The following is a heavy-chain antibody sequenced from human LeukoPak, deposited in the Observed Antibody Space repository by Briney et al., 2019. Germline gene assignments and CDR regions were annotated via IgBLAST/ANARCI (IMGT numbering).Heavy chain of an antibody. Sequence: PSETLSLTCTFSAGSISNYYWSWIRQPPGKGLEWIGYTFYSGSTEYNPSLKSRVTMSVDTSKNQFSLKLSSVTAADTAVYYCARLCEEYYYGSGSNYFDYWGQGTLVTVSS. CDR2: TFYSGST. CDR3: ARLCEEYYYGSGSNYFDY. D-gene: IGHD3-10*01. CDR1: AGSISNYY. V-gene: IGHV4-59*08. J-gene: IGHJ4*02.